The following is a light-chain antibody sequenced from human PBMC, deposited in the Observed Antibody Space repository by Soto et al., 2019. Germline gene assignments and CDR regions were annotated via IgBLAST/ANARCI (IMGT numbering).Light chain of an antibody. V-gene: IGKV1-5*01. J-gene: IGKJ1*01. CDR2: HAS. CDR1: QTISSW. CDR3: QHLRT. Sequence: DIQMTQSHSTLSGSVGDRVTITCRASQTISSWLAWYQQKPGTAPKVLIYHASNLQSGVPSRFSGSGSGTEFSLTISSLQPDDSGSYYCQHLRTFGQVANVAI.